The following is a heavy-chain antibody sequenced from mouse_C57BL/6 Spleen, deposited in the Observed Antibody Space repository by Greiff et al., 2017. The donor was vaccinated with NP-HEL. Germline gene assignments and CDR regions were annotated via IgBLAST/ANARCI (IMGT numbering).Heavy chain of an antibody. Sequence: EVQRVESGPGLVKPSQSLSLTCSVTGYSITSGYYWNWIRQFPGNKLEWMGYISYDGSNNYNPSLKNRISITRDTSKNQFFLKLNSVTTEDTATYYCARDDFLDYWGQGTTLTVSS. CDR3: ARDDFLDY. J-gene: IGHJ2*01. CDR1: GYSITSGYY. CDR2: ISYDGSN. V-gene: IGHV3-6*01.